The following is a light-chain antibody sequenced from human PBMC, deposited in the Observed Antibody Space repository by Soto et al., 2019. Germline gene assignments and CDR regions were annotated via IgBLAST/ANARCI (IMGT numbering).Light chain of an antibody. CDR3: AARDESLNGYV. CDR2: SNN. CDR1: SSNIGSNT. Sequence: QSALTQPPSASGTPGQRVTISCSGSSSNIGSNTVNWYQQLPGTAPKLLIYSNNQRPSGVPDRFSGSKSGTSASLAISGLQSDDEADYYCAARDESLNGYVFGTGTKVTVL. J-gene: IGLJ1*01. V-gene: IGLV1-44*01.